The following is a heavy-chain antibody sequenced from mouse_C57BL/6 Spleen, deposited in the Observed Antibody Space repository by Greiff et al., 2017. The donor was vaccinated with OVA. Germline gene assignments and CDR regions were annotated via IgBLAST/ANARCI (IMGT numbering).Heavy chain of an antibody. CDR3: ALTVVAPYYAMDY. Sequence: QVQLKQPGAELVKPGASVKLSCKASGYTFTSYWMHWVKQRPGRGLEWIGRIDPNSGGTKYNEKFKSKATLTVDKPSSTAYMQLSSLTSEDSAVYYCALTVVAPYYAMDYWGQGTSVTVSS. J-gene: IGHJ4*01. D-gene: IGHD1-1*01. CDR1: GYTFTSYW. CDR2: IDPNSGGT. V-gene: IGHV1-72*01.